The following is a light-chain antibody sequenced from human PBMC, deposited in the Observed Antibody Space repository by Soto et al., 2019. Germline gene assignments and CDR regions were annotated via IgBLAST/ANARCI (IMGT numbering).Light chain of an antibody. J-gene: IGKJ1*01. V-gene: IGKV1-5*03. Sequence: DIQMTQSPSTLSASVGDRGTITCRGSQSISSWLAWYQQKPGKAPNLLIYKASSLESGVPSRFSGSGSGTEFTLTISSLQPDDFATYYCQQYNGTFGQGTKVEIK. CDR3: QQYNGT. CDR1: QSISSW. CDR2: KAS.